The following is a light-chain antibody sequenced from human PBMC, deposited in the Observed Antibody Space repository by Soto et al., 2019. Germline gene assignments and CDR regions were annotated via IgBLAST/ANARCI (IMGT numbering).Light chain of an antibody. V-gene: IGKV3-11*01. Sequence: EIVLTQSPATLSLSPGERATVSCGARQSISNYLGWYQQKPGQAPRLLIYDASNRATGIPARFSGSGSGTDFTLTISSLEPEDFAVYYCQYGGTFGQGTRLEIK. J-gene: IGKJ5*01. CDR2: DAS. CDR3: QYGGT. CDR1: QSISNY.